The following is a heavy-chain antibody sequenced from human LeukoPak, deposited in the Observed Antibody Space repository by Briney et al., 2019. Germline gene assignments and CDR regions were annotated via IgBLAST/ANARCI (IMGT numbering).Heavy chain of an antibody. V-gene: IGHV1-2*02. Sequence: ASVKVSCKASGYTFTGYYMHWVRQAPGQGLEWMGWINPNSGGTNYAQKFQGRVTMTRDTSISTVYMELSRLRSDDTAVYYCARDLVPYYYDSSGYLYGYWGQGTLVTVSS. J-gene: IGHJ4*02. CDR1: GYTFTGYY. CDR3: ARDLVPYYYDSSGYLYGY. CDR2: INPNSGGT. D-gene: IGHD3-22*01.